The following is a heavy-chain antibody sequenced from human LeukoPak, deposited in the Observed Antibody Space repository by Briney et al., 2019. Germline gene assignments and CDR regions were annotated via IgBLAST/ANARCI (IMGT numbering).Heavy chain of an antibody. Sequence: KPSEPLSLTCAVYGGSFSGYYWSWIRQPPGKGLEWIGEINHSRSTNYNPSLKSRVTISVDTSKNQFSLKLSSVTAADTAVYYCARYHLLWFGESFAGFDYWGQGTLVTVSS. J-gene: IGHJ4*02. V-gene: IGHV4-34*01. CDR2: INHSRST. CDR1: GGSFSGYY. CDR3: ARYHLLWFGESFAGFDY. D-gene: IGHD3-10*01.